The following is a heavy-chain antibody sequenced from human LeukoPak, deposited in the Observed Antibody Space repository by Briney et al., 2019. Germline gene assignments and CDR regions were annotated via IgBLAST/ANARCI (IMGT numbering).Heavy chain of an antibody. V-gene: IGHV4-38-2*02. J-gene: IGHJ4*02. Sequence: SSETLSLTCTVSGYSISSGYYWGWIRQPPGKGLEWIGSIYHSGSTYYNPSLKSRVTISVDTSKNQFSLKLSSVTAADTAVYYCAREECTNGVCYTGIDYWGQGTLVTVSS. CDR1: GYSISSGYY. CDR2: IYHSGST. CDR3: AREECTNGVCYTGIDY. D-gene: IGHD2-8*01.